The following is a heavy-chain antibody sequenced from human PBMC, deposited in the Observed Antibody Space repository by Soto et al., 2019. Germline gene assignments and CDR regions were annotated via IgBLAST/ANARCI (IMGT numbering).Heavy chain of an antibody. CDR1: GDSINSDKYY. V-gene: IGHV4-39*02. Sequence: QLQLQESGPGLVKPSETLSLTCSVSGDSINSDKYYWGWIRQPPGKGLVWIGSIYFRGNTYYNPSLQTRVTISLDKSKSHFSLKLNSVTAADSAVYFCARLEGLATISYYFDFWGQGALVTVSS. CDR3: ARLEGLATISYYFDF. D-gene: IGHD3-9*01. J-gene: IGHJ4*02. CDR2: IYFRGNT.